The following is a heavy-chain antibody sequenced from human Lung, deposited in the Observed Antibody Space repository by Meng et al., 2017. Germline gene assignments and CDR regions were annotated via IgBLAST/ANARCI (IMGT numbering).Heavy chain of an antibody. V-gene: IGHV4-34*01. Sequence: QVQLQTWGAGLLKRSATLSLTCVVSGGSFSDYYWSWLRQPPGKGLEWIGEINHSGSTNYNPSLESRATISVDTSQNNLSLKLSSVTAADSAVYYCARGPTTMAHDFDYWGQGTLVTVSS. D-gene: IGHD4-11*01. CDR1: GGSFSDYY. J-gene: IGHJ4*02. CDR2: INHSGST. CDR3: ARGPTTMAHDFDY.